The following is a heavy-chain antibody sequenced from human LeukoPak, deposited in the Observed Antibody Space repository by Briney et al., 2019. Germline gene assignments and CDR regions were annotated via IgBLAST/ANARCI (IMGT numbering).Heavy chain of an antibody. CDR3: ARGGDLNYYYYMDV. V-gene: IGHV1-2*06. CDR1: GYSFTGYY. J-gene: IGHJ6*03. Sequence: ASVKVSCKASGYSFTGYYMHWVRQAPGQGLEWMGRINPNSGGTNYAQNFQGRVTMTRDTSISTAYMEVSSLRSDDTAVYYCARGGDLNYYYYMDVWGKGTTVTVSS. CDR2: INPNSGGT. D-gene: IGHD3-16*01.